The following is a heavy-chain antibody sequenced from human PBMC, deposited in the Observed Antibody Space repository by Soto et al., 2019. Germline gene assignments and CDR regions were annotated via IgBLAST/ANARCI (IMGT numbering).Heavy chain of an antibody. D-gene: IGHD5-18*01. CDR3: AKNSPRGYSYGAFDY. CDR1: GFTFSSYG. CDR2: ISYDGSNK. J-gene: IGHJ4*02. Sequence: GGSLRLSCAASGFTFSSYGMHWVRQAPGKGLEWVAVISYDGSNKYYADSVKGRFTISRDNSKNTLYLQMNSLRAEDTAVYYCAKNSPRGYSYGAFDYWGQGTLVTVSS. V-gene: IGHV3-30*18.